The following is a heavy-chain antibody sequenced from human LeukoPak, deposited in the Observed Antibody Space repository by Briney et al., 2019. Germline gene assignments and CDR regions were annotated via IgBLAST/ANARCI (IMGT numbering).Heavy chain of an antibody. D-gene: IGHD3/OR15-3a*01. Sequence: GGSLRLSCAASGFTFSDYYMSWIRQAPGKGLEWVSYISSSGSTVYYADSVKGRFTISRDNAKNSLYLQMISLRAEDTAVYYCARVAFGLYVMDVWGQGTTVTVSS. CDR1: GFTFSDYY. CDR2: ISSSGSTV. CDR3: ARVAFGLYVMDV. J-gene: IGHJ6*02. V-gene: IGHV3-11*04.